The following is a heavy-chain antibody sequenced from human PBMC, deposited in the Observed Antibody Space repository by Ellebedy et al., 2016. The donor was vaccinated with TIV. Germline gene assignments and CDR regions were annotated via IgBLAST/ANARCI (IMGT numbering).Heavy chain of an antibody. J-gene: IGHJ4*02. CDR3: ARRRDYYDS. CDR1: GGSFSGYY. V-gene: IGHV4-34*01. D-gene: IGHD3-22*01. CDR2: INNSGST. Sequence: SQTLSLTCAVYGGSFSGYYWSWIRQPPGKGLEWIGEINNSGSTNYNPSLKSRVTVSVDTSKNQVSLKLSSVTAADTAVYYCARRRDYYDSWGQGTLVTVSS.